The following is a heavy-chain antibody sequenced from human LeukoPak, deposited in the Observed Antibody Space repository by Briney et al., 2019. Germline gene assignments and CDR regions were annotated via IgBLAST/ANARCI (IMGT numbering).Heavy chain of an antibody. V-gene: IGHV3-9*02. J-gene: IGHJ4*02. CDR1: GFTSNDNA. Sequence: GGSLRLFCAASGFTSNDNAIHWARRAPGKGVEGVSGFSWSSGSIGCAVSVKGRFTISRDNATNSLYLQMDSLRAEDTALYYCASYKKRGSLDYWGQGTLVTVSS. CDR2: FSWSSGSI. CDR3: ASYKKRGSLDY. D-gene: IGHD1-26*01.